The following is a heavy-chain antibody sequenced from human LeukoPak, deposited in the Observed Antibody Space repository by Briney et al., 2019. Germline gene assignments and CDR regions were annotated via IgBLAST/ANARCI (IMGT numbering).Heavy chain of an antibody. CDR1: GFSFSSYA. J-gene: IGHJ4*02. CDR2: ISGSGDNT. D-gene: IGHD6-19*01. CDR3: AKRSGYTTGWFFDF. V-gene: IGHV3-23*01. Sequence: GGSLRLSCAASGFSFSSYAMSWVRQAPGKGLGWVSSISGSGDNTYYAESVKGRFTISRDNSKNTLFLQMNSLRAEDTAVFYCAKRSGYTTGWFFDFWGQGTLVTVSS.